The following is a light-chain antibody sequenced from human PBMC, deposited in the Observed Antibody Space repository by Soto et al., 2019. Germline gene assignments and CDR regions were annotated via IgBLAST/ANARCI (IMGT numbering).Light chain of an antibody. V-gene: IGKV3-20*01. CDR2: GAS. CDR3: QQYGGSPRT. CDR1: QSVSSY. Sequence: EIVLTQSPATLSLSPGERATLSCRASQSVSSYLAWYQQKPGQAPRLLIYGASSRATGIPDRFSGSGSGTEFTLTISRLEPEDFAVYYCQQYGGSPRTFGQGTKVDIK. J-gene: IGKJ1*01.